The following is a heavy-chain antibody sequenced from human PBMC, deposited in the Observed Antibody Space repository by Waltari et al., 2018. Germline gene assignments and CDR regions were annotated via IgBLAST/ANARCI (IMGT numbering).Heavy chain of an antibody. CDR3: ARDYEGHDY. D-gene: IGHD3-16*01. Sequence: QVQLQESGPGLVKPSQTLSLTCTVSGGSISSGGYSWSWIRQHPGKGLEWIGYIYYSGSTYYTPSLKIRVTISVDTSKNQFSLKLSSVTAADTAVYYCARDYEGHDYWGQGTLVTVSS. J-gene: IGHJ4*02. V-gene: IGHV4-31*03. CDR2: IYYSGST. CDR1: GGSISSGGYS.